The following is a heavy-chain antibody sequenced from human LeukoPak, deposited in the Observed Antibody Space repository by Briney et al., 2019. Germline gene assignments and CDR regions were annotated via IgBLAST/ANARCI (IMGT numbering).Heavy chain of an antibody. CDR1: GVTFSSYA. J-gene: IGHJ4*02. CDR3: AKSPFDY. V-gene: IGHV3-23*01. Sequence: GGSLRLSCAASGVTFSSYAMSWVRQAPGKGLEWVSSIGGSGADTYYADSVRGRVTITRDNSKSTLYPQMNSLRAEDTAVYYCAKSPFDYWGQGTPLTVSS. CDR2: IGGSGADT.